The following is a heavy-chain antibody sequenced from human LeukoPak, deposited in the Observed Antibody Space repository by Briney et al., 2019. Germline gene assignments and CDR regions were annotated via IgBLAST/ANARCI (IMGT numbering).Heavy chain of an antibody. CDR3: AREPWGIAAAGTNY. Sequence: PSETLSLTCAVYGGSFSGYYWSWIRQPPGKGLEWIGEINHSGSTNYNPSLKSRVTISVDTSKNQFSLKLSSVTAADTAVYYCAREPWGIAAAGTNYWGQGTLVTVSS. D-gene: IGHD6-13*01. J-gene: IGHJ4*02. CDR2: INHSGST. CDR1: GGSFSGYY. V-gene: IGHV4-34*01.